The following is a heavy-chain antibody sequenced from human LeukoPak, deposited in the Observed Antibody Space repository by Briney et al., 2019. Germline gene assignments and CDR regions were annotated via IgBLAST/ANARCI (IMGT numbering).Heavy chain of an antibody. Sequence: GGSLRLSCAASGFTFSSYWMHWVRQAPGKGLVWVSRINSDGSSTSYADSVKGRFTISRDNAKNTLYLQMNSLRAEDTAVYYCARVNCPRTNNHYYDSSGYPEDWGQGTLVTVSS. V-gene: IGHV3-74*01. CDR2: INSDGSST. D-gene: IGHD3-22*01. J-gene: IGHJ4*02. CDR1: GFTFSSYW. CDR3: ARVNCPRTNNHYYDSSGYPED.